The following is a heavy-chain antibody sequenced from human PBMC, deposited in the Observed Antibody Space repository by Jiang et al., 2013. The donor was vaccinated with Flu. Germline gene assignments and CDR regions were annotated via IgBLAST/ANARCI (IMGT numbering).Heavy chain of an antibody. CDR3: ARHRGGRYRGNYYFFDY. CDR2: VYYGST. V-gene: IGHV4-39*01. Sequence: PHGKGLEWIGSVYYGSTYYNPSLSSRVTISADTSKKQFSLNLSSVTAADTAVYYCARHRGGRYRGNYYFFDYWGQGTLVTVSS. J-gene: IGHJ4*02. D-gene: IGHD1-26*01.